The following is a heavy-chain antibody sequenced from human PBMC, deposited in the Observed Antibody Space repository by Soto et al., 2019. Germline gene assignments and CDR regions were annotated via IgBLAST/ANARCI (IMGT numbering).Heavy chain of an antibody. CDR2: IYYSGRT. CDR1: VGSISNDD. V-gene: IGHV4-59*01. Sequence: PSESLSLTCTVSVGSISNDDWSWIRQPPGKGLEWIGYIYYSGRTTYNPSLKSRLTMSIDASKNQFSLKLSSVIAADTAVYYCARDYGNWFDPWGQGTLVTVSS. J-gene: IGHJ5*02. D-gene: IGHD3-16*01. CDR3: ARDYGNWFDP.